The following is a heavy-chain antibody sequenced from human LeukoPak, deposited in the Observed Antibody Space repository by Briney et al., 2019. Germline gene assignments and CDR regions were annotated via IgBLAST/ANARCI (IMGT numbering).Heavy chain of an antibody. V-gene: IGHV3-48*01. J-gene: IGHJ4*02. D-gene: IGHD6-13*01. Sequence: GGSLRLSCAASGFTFSSYSMNWVRQAPGKGLEWVSYISSGSSTIYYADSVKGRFTISRDNAKNSLYLQMNSLRAEDTAVYYCARGIAAAEASDYWGQGTLVTVSS. CDR2: ISSGSSTI. CDR3: ARGIAAAEASDY. CDR1: GFTFSSYS.